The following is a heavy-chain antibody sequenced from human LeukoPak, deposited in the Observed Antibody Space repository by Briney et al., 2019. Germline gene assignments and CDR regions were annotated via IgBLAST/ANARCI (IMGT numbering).Heavy chain of an antibody. J-gene: IGHJ5*01. V-gene: IGHV3-9*01. CDR1: GFTFDDHA. CDR2: ISWNSGIV. Sequence: GGSLRLSCATSGFTFDDHALHWVRQAPGKGLEWVSGISWNSGIVDYADSVKGRFTISRDTARKPLFLLMDNLRPEDTAFYYCAKDFTPPYAYSWIDSWGQGTLVTVSS. CDR3: AKDFTPPYAYSWIDS. D-gene: IGHD2-2*01.